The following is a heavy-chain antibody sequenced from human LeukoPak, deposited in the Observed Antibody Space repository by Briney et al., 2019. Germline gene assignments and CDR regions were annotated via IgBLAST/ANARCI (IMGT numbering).Heavy chain of an antibody. J-gene: IGHJ6*04. D-gene: IGHD6-13*01. Sequence: PGESLKISCKGSGYSFTSYWIGWVRQMPGKCLEWMGIIYPGDSDTRYSPSFQGQVTISADKSISTAYLQWSSLKASDTAMYYCARLGSSWIYYYYYGMDVWGKGTTVTVSS. CDR1: GYSFTSYW. CDR2: IYPGDSDT. V-gene: IGHV5-51*01. CDR3: ARLGSSWIYYYYYGMDV.